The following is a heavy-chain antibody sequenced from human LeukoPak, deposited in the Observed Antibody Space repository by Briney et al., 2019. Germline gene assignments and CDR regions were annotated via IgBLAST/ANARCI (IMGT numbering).Heavy chain of an antibody. CDR1: GYTFTGYY. J-gene: IGHJ6*02. V-gene: IGHV1-2*02. CDR3: ARVFIAVAGYGMDV. CDR2: INPNSGGT. D-gene: IGHD6-19*01. Sequence: ASVKVSCKASGYTFTGYYMHWVRQAPGQGLEWMGWINPNSGGTNYAQKLQGRVTMTSDTSISTAYMELSRLRSDDTAVYYCARVFIAVAGYGMDVWGQGTTVTVSS.